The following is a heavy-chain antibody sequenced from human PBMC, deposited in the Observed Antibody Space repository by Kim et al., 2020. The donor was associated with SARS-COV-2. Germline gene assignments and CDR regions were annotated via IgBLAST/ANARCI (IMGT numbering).Heavy chain of an antibody. CDR2: IRSKANSYAT. V-gene: IGHV3-73*01. CDR1: GFTFSGSA. D-gene: IGHD6-13*01. Sequence: GGSLRLSCAASGFTFSGSAMHWVRQASGKGLEWVGRIRSKANSYATAYAASVKGRFTISRDDSKNTAYLQMNSLKTEDTAVYYCTSHIPYSSSWTGMDVWGQGTTVTVSS. CDR3: TSHIPYSSSWTGMDV. J-gene: IGHJ6*02.